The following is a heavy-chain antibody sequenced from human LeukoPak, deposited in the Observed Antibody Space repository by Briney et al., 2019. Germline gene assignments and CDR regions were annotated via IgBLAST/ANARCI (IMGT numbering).Heavy chain of an antibody. CDR3: AATYYYGSEKDY. D-gene: IGHD3-10*01. CDR2: IYYSGST. CDR1: GGSISSNSYY. Sequence: PSETLSLTCTVSGGSISSNSYYWGWIRQPPGKGLEWIGSIYYSGSTYYNPSLKSRVTISVDTSKNQFSLKLSSVTAADTAVYYCAATYYYGSEKDYWGQGTLVTVSS. V-gene: IGHV4-39*01. J-gene: IGHJ4*02.